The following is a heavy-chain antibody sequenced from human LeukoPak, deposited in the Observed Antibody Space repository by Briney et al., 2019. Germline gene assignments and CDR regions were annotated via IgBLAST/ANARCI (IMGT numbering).Heavy chain of an antibody. CDR3: ARDHCSGGSCYSAY. CDR1: GFTVSSNY. D-gene: IGHD2-15*01. Sequence: GGSLRLSCAASGFTVSSNYMTWVRQAPGKGLEWVSVIYSGGSTNYADSVKGRFTISRDNSKNTLYLQMNSLRAEDTAVYYYARDHCSGGSCYSAYWGQGTLVTVSS. CDR2: IYSGGST. V-gene: IGHV3-53*01. J-gene: IGHJ4*02.